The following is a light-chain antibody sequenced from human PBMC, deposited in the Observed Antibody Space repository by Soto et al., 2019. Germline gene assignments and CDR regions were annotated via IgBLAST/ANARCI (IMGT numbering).Light chain of an antibody. V-gene: IGKV3-15*01. Sequence: EIVMTQSPATLSVSPGERVTLSCRASQSVSSNLAWYQQKPGQAPRLLIYGASTRATGIPARFSGSGSGTEFTLTISSLQSEDVTVYYCQQYKSWPPITIGQGTRLEIK. J-gene: IGKJ5*01. CDR1: QSVSSN. CDR2: GAS. CDR3: QQYKSWPPIT.